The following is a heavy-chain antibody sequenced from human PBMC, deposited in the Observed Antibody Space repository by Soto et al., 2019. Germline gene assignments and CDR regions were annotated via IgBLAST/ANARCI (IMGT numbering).Heavy chain of an antibody. CDR1: GFTFSSYA. CDR3: AKVADIVATPSSPSSWIDY. V-gene: IGHV3-23*01. D-gene: IGHD5-12*01. CDR2: ISGSGGST. Sequence: EVQLLESGGGLVQPGGSLRLSCAASGFTFSSYAMSWVRQAPGKGLEWVSAISGSGGSTYYADSVKGRFTISRDNSKNTLYLQMNSLRAEDTAVYYCAKVADIVATPSSPSSWIDYWGQGTLVTVSS. J-gene: IGHJ4*02.